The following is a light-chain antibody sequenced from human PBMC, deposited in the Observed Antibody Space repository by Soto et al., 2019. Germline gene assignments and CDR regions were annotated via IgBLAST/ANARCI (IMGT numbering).Light chain of an antibody. CDR1: QSVSKY. Sequence: EIVLTQSPATLSLSPGERATLSCRTSQSVSKYFAWYQQKPGRAPRLLIYDASSRATGIPARFIGSRSGTVFTLTISTLEPEDFAIYYCQQRSNWPITFGQGTRLEIQ. J-gene: IGKJ5*01. CDR3: QQRSNWPIT. CDR2: DAS. V-gene: IGKV3-11*01.